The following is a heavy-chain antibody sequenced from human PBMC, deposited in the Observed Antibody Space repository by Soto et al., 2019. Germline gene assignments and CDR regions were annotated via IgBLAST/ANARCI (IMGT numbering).Heavy chain of an antibody. CDR3: ARAHEAPRSQDNNWLDP. Sequence: PSETLSLTCTVSGGSISSGGYYWSWIRQHPGKGLEWIGYIYYSGSTYYNPSLKSRVTISVDTSKNQFSLKLSSVTAADTAVYYCARAHEAPRSQDNNWLDPWGQGTLVTVSS. CDR2: IYYSGST. CDR1: GGSISSGGYY. J-gene: IGHJ5*02. V-gene: IGHV4-31*03.